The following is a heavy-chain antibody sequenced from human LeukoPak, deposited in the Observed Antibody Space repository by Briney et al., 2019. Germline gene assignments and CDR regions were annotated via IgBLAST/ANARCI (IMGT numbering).Heavy chain of an antibody. Sequence: ASVKVSCKASGYTFYYYGISWVRQAPGQGLEWMGWVSAYNGNTNYAQKLQGRVTMTTDTSTSTAYMELRSLRSDDTAVYYCARDYGDYVVPGYWGQGTLVTVSS. CDR1: GYTFYYYG. J-gene: IGHJ4*02. CDR3: ARDYGDYVVPGY. V-gene: IGHV1-18*01. CDR2: VSAYNGNT. D-gene: IGHD4-17*01.